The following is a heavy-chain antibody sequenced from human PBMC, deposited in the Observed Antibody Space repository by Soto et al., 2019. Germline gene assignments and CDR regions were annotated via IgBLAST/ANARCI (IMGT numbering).Heavy chain of an antibody. J-gene: IGHJ5*01. Sequence: GGSLRLSCAASGFTFSHYGMNWVRQAPGKGLEWVSGISTNGDTANYADSVKGRFTISRDNSKNALYMQMNGLRPEDTAVYYCAKDLSRWPHYAFDSWGQGTLVTVSS. CDR3: AKDLSRWPHYAFDS. CDR1: GFTFSHYG. CDR2: ISTNGDTA. D-gene: IGHD4-17*01. V-gene: IGHV3-23*01.